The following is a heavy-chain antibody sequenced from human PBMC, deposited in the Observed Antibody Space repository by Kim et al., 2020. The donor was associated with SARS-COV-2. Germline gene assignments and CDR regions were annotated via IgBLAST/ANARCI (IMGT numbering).Heavy chain of an antibody. CDR2: INAGNGNT. CDR1: GYTFTSYA. J-gene: IGHJ6*02. D-gene: IGHD6-19*01. V-gene: IGHV1-3*01. Sequence: ASVKVSCKASGYTFTSYAMHWVRQAPGQRLEWMGWINAGNGNTKYSQKFQGRVTITRDTSASTAYMELSSLRSEDTAVYYCARDPQWLVRSPYYYYYGMDVWGQGTTVTVSS. CDR3: ARDPQWLVRSPYYYYYGMDV.